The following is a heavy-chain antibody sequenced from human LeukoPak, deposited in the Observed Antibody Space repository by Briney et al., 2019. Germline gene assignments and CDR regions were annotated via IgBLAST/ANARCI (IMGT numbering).Heavy chain of an antibody. D-gene: IGHD1-26*01. Sequence: PSETLSLTCSVSGGSISSYYRSWIRQPPGKGLEWIGYIYTSGSTNYNPSLKSRVTISVDTSKNQFSLKLSSVTAADTAVYYCARHGLSGSGSFFDYWGQGTPVTVSS. CDR3: ARHGLSGSGSFFDY. J-gene: IGHJ4*02. CDR1: GGSISSYY. V-gene: IGHV4-4*09. CDR2: IYTSGST.